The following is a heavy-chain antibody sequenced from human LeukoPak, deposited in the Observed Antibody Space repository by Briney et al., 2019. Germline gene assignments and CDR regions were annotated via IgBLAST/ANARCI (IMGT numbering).Heavy chain of an antibody. J-gene: IGHJ5*02. CDR3: ARVGGYCSSTSCYLFWFDP. D-gene: IGHD2-2*01. V-gene: IGHV1-18*01. Sequence: GASVKVSCKASGYTFTCYGISWVRQAPGQGLEWMGWIRAYNGNTNYAQKLQGRVTMTTDTSTSTAYMELRSLRSDDTAVYYCARVGGYCSSTSCYLFWFDPWGQGTLVTVSS. CDR2: IRAYNGNT. CDR1: GYTFTCYG.